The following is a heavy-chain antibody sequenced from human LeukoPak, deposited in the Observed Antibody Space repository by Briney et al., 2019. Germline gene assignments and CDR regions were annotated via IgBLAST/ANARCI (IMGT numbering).Heavy chain of an antibody. Sequence: GGSLRLSCAASGFCLRSYGMHWVRQAPGKGLEWVAVISYDGSNKYYADSVKGRFTISRDNSKNTLYLQMNSLRAEDTALYYCAKDDFDYGNLHGGQGTLVTVSS. CDR3: AKDDFDYGNLH. CDR1: GFCLRSYG. J-gene: IGHJ4*02. D-gene: IGHD4-17*01. CDR2: ISYDGSNK. V-gene: IGHV3-30*18.